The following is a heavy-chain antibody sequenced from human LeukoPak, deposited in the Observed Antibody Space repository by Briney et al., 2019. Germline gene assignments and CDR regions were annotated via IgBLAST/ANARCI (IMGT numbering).Heavy chain of an antibody. D-gene: IGHD4-17*01. CDR3: ARDSVTPLTVTDPFDY. J-gene: IGHJ4*02. V-gene: IGHV3-21*01. CDR2: ISSGSSYI. Sequence: GGSLRLSCAASGFTFSSYSMNWVRQAPVKGPERVSSISSGSSYIYYADSVKGRFTISRDNAKNSLYLQMNSLRAEDTAVYYCARDSVTPLTVTDPFDYWGQGTLVTVSS. CDR1: GFTFSSYS.